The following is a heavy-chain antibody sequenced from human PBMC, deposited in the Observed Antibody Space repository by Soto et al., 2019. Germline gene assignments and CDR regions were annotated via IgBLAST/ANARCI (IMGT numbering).Heavy chain of an antibody. Sequence: EARLLESGGGLVQPGGSLRLSCVVSGFSMTNHALTWVRQAPGKGLEWVSSISSTGSKTYYADSIKGRFTISRDNCKKTVFLQMNSLRPDDMAFYFWAREPKPFLTAYYALWGQGTLVTVSS. J-gene: IGHJ4*02. V-gene: IGHV3-23*01. D-gene: IGHD3-9*01. CDR2: ISSTGSKT. CDR1: GFSMTNHA. CDR3: AREPKPFLTAYYAL.